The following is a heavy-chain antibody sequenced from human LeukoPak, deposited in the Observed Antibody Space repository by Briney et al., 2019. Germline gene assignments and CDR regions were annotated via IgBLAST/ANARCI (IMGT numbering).Heavy chain of an antibody. CDR3: ARYSGTFSNSYFDC. D-gene: IGHD1-26*01. J-gene: IGHJ4*02. Sequence: GGTLRLSCAASGFTFSSYGMSWVRQAPGKGLEWVSAISGSGGSTYYADSVKGRFTISRDNSKNTLYLQMNSLRAEDTAVYYCARYSGTFSNSYFDCWGQGTLVTVSS. CDR2: ISGSGGST. CDR1: GFTFSSYG. V-gene: IGHV3-23*01.